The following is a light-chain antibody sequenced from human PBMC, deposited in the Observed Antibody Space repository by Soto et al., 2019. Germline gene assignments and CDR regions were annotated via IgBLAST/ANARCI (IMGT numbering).Light chain of an antibody. V-gene: IGLV2-8*01. CDR3: SSYAGSNNLV. J-gene: IGLJ2*01. CDR1: SSDVDAYKY. CDR2: EVT. Sequence: QSALTQPPSASGSPGQSVTISCTGTSSDVDAYKYVSWYQHHPGKAPKLMIYEVTKRPSGVPDRFSGSKSGNTASLTVSGLQSEDAADYYCSSYAGSNNLVVGGGTKLTVL.